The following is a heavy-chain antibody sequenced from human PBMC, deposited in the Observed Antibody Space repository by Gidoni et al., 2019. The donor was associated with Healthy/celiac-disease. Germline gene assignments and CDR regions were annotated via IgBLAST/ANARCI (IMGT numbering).Heavy chain of an antibody. J-gene: IGHJ4*02. CDR1: GGSFSGYY. CDR3: ASGRLRYAHY. V-gene: IGHV4-34*01. D-gene: IGHD2-2*01. CDR2: INHSGST. Sequence: QVQLQQWGAGLLKPSETLSLTCAVYGGSFSGYYWSWIRQPPGKGLEWIGEINHSGSTNYNPSLKSRVTISVDTSKNQFSLKLSSVTAADTAVYYCASGRLRYAHYWGQGTLVTVSS.